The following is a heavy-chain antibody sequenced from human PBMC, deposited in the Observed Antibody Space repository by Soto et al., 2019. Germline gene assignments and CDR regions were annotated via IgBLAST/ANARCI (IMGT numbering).Heavy chain of an antibody. CDR2: VSHDGSYQ. V-gene: IGHV3-30*03. CDR1: GFIFSYSG. J-gene: IGHJ4*02. D-gene: IGHD1-26*01. CDR3: VKWDNAYFDS. Sequence: GGSLRLSCAASGFIFSYSGMHWVRQAPGKGLEWVAVVSHDGSYQNYADSVKGRFIVSRDNSKNTVDLLMNNLRVDDTAVYFCVKWDNAYFDSWGPGTLVTVSS.